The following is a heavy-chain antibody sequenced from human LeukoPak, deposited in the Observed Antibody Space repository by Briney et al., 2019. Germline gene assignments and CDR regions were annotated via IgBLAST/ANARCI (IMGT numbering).Heavy chain of an antibody. D-gene: IGHD3-3*01. CDR1: GFTCDDYA. Sequence: GGSLRLSCAASGFTCDDYAMHWVRQAPGKGLEWVSLISGDGGSTYYADSVKGRFTISRDNSKNSLYLQMNSLRTEDTALYYCAKDSVLRFLEWFPGYYFDYWGQGTLVTVSS. CDR2: ISGDGGST. J-gene: IGHJ4*02. V-gene: IGHV3-43*02. CDR3: AKDSVLRFLEWFPGYYFDY.